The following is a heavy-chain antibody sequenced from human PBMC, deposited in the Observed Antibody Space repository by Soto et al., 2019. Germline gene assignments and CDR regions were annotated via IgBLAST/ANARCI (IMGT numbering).Heavy chain of an antibody. V-gene: IGHV1-2*02. Sequence: ASVKVSCKASGYTFSGYYIHWVRQAPGQGLEWMGWINPNSGDTNYAQKFQGRVTMTRGTSITTAYMELSRLRSDDTAVYYCVRDFWQWLVQYYYGMAVWGQGTTVTVSS. CDR3: VRDFWQWLVQYYYGMAV. D-gene: IGHD6-19*01. CDR1: GYTFSGYY. J-gene: IGHJ6*02. CDR2: INPNSGDT.